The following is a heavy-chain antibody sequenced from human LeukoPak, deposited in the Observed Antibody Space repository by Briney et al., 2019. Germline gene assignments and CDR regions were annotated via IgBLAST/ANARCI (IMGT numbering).Heavy chain of an antibody. CDR3: ARDLRGYGSGKKRFDP. D-gene: IGHD3-10*01. V-gene: IGHV3-53*01. Sequence: GGSLRLSCAASGFTVSSNYMSWVRQAPGKGLEWVSVIYSGGSTYYADSVKGRFTISRDNSKNTLYLQMNSLRAKDTAVYYCARDLRGYGSGKKRFDPWGQGTLVTVSS. J-gene: IGHJ5*02. CDR1: GFTVSSNY. CDR2: IYSGGST.